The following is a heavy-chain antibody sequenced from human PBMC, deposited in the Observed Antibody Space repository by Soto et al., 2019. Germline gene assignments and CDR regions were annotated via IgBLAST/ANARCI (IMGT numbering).Heavy chain of an antibody. CDR2: IGTGGDT. D-gene: IGHD6-13*01. CDR3: SRGYCRSPGYSGLDV. Sequence: EVQLVESGGGLVQPGGSLRLSCAASGFTFNNYDMHWVRQTTGKGLEWVSMIGTGGDTFYPGSVKGRLTISRENAKNSVYLQMNRLRAGDTAVDYGSRGYCRSPGYSGLDVWGQGTTVTVSS. V-gene: IGHV3-13*01. J-gene: IGHJ6*02. CDR1: GFTFNNYD.